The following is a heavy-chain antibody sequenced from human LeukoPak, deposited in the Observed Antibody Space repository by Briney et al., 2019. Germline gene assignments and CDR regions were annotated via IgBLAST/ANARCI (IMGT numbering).Heavy chain of an antibody. CDR2: ISAYNGNT. J-gene: IGHJ4*02. Sequence: ASVKVSCKASGYTFTSYGISWVRQAPGQGLEWMGWISAYNGNTNYAQKLQGRVTMTTDTSTSTAYMELRSLRSDDTAVYYCARAREDYDYVWGSYPKYYFDYWGQGTLVTVSS. D-gene: IGHD3-16*02. CDR1: GYTFTSYG. CDR3: ARAREDYDYVWGSYPKYYFDY. V-gene: IGHV1-18*01.